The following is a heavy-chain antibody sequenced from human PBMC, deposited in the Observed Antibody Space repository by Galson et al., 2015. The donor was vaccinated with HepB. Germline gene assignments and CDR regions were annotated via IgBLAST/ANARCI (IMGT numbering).Heavy chain of an antibody. Sequence: SLRLSCAASGFTVSSNYMSWVRQAPGKGLEWVSVIYSGGSTYYADSVKGRFTISRDNSKNTLYLQMNSLRAEDTAVYYCASSGYSYGPHFDYWGQGTLVTVSS. J-gene: IGHJ4*02. CDR2: IYSGGST. V-gene: IGHV3-66*01. D-gene: IGHD5-18*01. CDR1: GFTVSSNY. CDR3: ASSGYSYGPHFDY.